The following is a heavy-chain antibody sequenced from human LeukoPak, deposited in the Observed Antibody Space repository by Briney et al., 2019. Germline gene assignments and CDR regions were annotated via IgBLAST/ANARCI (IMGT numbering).Heavy chain of an antibody. CDR1: GFTFSNSW. CDR3: AREPLAYCGGDCYVL. J-gene: IGHJ4*02. Sequence: PGGSLRLSCAASGFTFSNSWMHWLRQAPGKGLEWVSSISSSSSYIYYADSVKGRFTISRDNAKNSLYLQMNSLRAEDTAVYYCAREPLAYCGGDCYVLWGQGTLVTVSS. CDR2: ISSSSSYI. V-gene: IGHV3-21*01. D-gene: IGHD2-21*02.